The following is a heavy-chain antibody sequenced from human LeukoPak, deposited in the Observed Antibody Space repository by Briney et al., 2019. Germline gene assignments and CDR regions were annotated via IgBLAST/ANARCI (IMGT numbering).Heavy chain of an antibody. CDR2: INTNPGNP. Sequence: GASVKVSCKASGYTFTSYAMNWVRQAPGQGLEWMGWINTNPGNPTYAQGFTGRFVFSLDTSVSTAYLQISSLKAEDTAVYYCAREAIPHYCSGGSCSDYYYYMDVWGKGTTVTVSS. CDR1: GYTFTSYA. D-gene: IGHD2-15*01. V-gene: IGHV7-4-1*02. J-gene: IGHJ6*03. CDR3: AREAIPHYCSGGSCSDYYYYMDV.